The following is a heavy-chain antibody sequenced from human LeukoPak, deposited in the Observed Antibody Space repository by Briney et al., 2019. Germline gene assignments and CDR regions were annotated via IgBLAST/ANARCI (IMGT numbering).Heavy chain of an antibody. CDR2: MKPTSGKT. D-gene: IGHD3-16*02. V-gene: IGHV1-8*01. CDR3: ARGRRGDYSWGSYRRFYYFDY. CDR1: GDTFTIYY. Sequence: ASLKVSCTASGDTFTIYYINSVRQATGQGLEPMGWMKPTSGKTGYAQKFQGRVTMTRNTSISTAYMELSGLRSEDTAVYYCARGRRGDYSWGSYRRFYYFDYWGQGTLVTVSS. J-gene: IGHJ4*02.